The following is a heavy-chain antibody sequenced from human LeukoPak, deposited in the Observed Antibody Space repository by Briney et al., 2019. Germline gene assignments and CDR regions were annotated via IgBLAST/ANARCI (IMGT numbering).Heavy chain of an antibody. CDR1: GASISPYY. CDR2: INHSGST. CDR3: ARGQDYYDSSGYPYYFDY. J-gene: IGHJ4*02. Sequence: MSSETLSLTCSVSGASISPYYWSWIRRPPGKGLEWIGEINHSGSTNYNPSLKSRVTISVDTSKNQFSLKLSSVTAADTAVYYCARGQDYYDSSGYPYYFDYWGQGTLVTVSS. V-gene: IGHV4-34*01. D-gene: IGHD3-22*01.